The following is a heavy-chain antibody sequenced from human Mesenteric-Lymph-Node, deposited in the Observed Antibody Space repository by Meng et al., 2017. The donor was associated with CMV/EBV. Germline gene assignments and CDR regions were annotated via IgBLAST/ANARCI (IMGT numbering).Heavy chain of an antibody. CDR1: GGTFTRYA. V-gene: IGHV1-69*05. D-gene: IGHD3-10*01. J-gene: IGHJ6*02. Sequence: SVKVSCKASGGTFTRYAINWVRQAPGQGLEWMGGIIPIFGTANYAQKFQGRVTITTDESTSTAYMELSSLRSEDTAVYYCAREGSWGFGYYGMDVWGQGTTVTVS. CDR3: AREGSWGFGYYGMDV. CDR2: IIPIFGTA.